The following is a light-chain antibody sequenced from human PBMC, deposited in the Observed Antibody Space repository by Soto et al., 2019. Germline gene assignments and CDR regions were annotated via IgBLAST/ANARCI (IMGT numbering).Light chain of an antibody. CDR3: CSSADRYTFYV. Sequence: QSALTQPRSVSGSPGQSVIISCAGTSRDVGAYNYVSWYQQHPAKAPKLLIYDVFKRPSGVPDRFSGSKSGNTASLTISGLQAEDEAEYYCCSSADRYTFYVFGTGTKLTVL. V-gene: IGLV2-11*01. CDR1: SRDVGAYNY. J-gene: IGLJ1*01. CDR2: DVF.